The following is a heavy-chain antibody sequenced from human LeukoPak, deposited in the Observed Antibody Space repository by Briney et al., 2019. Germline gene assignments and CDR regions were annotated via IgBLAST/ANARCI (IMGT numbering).Heavy chain of an antibody. CDR1: GFTFSDYY. V-gene: IGHV3-11*01. D-gene: IGHD3/OR15-3a*01. Sequence: GGSLRLSCAASGFTFSDYYMSWIRQAPGKGLEWVSYISSSGSTIYYADSVKGRFTVSRDNAKNSLYLQMNSLRAEDTAVYYCARYDFWSGLNVFDYWGQGTLVTVSS. CDR2: ISSSGSTI. J-gene: IGHJ4*02. CDR3: ARYDFWSGLNVFDY.